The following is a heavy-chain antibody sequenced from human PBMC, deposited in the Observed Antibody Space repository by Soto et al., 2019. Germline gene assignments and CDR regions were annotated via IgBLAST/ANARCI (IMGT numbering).Heavy chain of an antibody. D-gene: IGHD2-2*01. CDR3: ARFCSSTSCPY. J-gene: IGHJ4*02. CDR2: INPSGGST. CDR1: GFIFTNFF. V-gene: IGHV1-46*03. Sequence: ASVKVSCKASGFIFTNFFMHWVRQAPGQGLEWMGIINPSGGSTSYAQKFQGRVTMTRDTSTSTVYMELSSLRSEDTAVYYCARFCSSTSCPYWGQGTLVTVSS.